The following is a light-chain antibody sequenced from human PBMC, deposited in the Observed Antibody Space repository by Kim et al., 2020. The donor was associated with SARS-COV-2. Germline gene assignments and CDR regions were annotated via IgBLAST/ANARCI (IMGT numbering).Light chain of an antibody. V-gene: IGKV3-20*01. CDR1: QNINSRY. J-gene: IGKJ1*01. CDR3: HQYDNTPWT. Sequence: PGERATRSGRASQNINSRYVAWYQQKPGQAPRLLIYAASSRATGIPDRFSGSGSGTEFTVTISRLEPEDFAMYYCHQYDNTPWTFGQGTKVDIK. CDR2: AAS.